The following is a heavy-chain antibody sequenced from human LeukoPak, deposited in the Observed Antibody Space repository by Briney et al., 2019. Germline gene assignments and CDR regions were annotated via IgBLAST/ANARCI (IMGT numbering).Heavy chain of an antibody. CDR1: GGSISSYY. D-gene: IGHD6-19*01. J-gene: IGHJ4*02. CDR2: IYYSGST. CDR3: ARHIGRMEGIAVTGSFDY. Sequence: PSETLSLTCTVSGGSISSYYWSWIRQPAGRGLEWIGYIYYSGSTYYNPSLKSRVTISVDTSKNQFSLKLSSVTAADTAVYYCARHIGRMEGIAVTGSFDYWGQGTPVTVSS. V-gene: IGHV4-59*08.